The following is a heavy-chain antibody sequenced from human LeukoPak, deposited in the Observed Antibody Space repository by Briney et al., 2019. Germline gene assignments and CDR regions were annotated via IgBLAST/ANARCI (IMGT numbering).Heavy chain of an antibody. CDR2: IKQDGGEK. J-gene: IGHJ4*02. Sequence: GGSLRLSCAASGFTFSSYEMNWVRQAPGKGLEWVANIKQDGGEKYYVDSVKGRFTISRDNAKSSLFLQMNSLRAEDTAVYYCARDSSPGYYDYVWGTYPRYWGQGTLVTVSS. V-gene: IGHV3-7*03. CDR3: ARDSSPGYYDYVWGTYPRY. CDR1: GFTFSSYE. D-gene: IGHD3-16*02.